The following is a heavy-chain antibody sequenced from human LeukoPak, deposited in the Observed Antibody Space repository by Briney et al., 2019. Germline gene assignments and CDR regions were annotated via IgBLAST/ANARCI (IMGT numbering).Heavy chain of an antibody. CDR3: ATKGGSYCSGGSCYDY. J-gene: IGHJ4*02. D-gene: IGHD2-15*01. V-gene: IGHV4-59*08. CDR2: IYYSGST. CDR1: GGSISSYY. Sequence: SETLSLTCTVSGGSISSYYWSWIRQPPGKGLEWIGYIYYSGSTNYNPSLKSRVTISVDTSKNQFSLKLSSVTAADTAVYYCATKGGSYCSGGSCYDYWGQGTLVTVSS.